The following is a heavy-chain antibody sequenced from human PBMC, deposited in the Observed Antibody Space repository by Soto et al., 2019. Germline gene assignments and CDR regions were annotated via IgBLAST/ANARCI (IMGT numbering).Heavy chain of an antibody. CDR2: INHSGST. D-gene: IGHD4-17*01. CDR3: ARTYGDYGYYYYYGMDV. V-gene: IGHV4-34*01. J-gene: IGHJ6*02. CDR1: GGSFSGYY. Sequence: QVQLQQWGAGLLKPSETLSLTCAVYGGSFSGYYWSWIRQPPGKGLEWIGEINHSGSTNYNPSLKSRVTISVXXSXNXXSLKLSSVTAADTAVYYCARTYGDYGYYYYYGMDVWGQGTTVTVSS.